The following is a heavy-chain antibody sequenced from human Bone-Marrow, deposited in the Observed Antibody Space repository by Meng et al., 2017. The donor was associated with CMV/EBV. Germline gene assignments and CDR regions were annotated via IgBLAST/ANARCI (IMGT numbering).Heavy chain of an antibody. J-gene: IGHJ4*02. V-gene: IGHV3-11*01. D-gene: IGHD3-3*01. CDR2: ISSSGSTI. CDR3: AKDVDFWSGYPIDY. CDR1: GFTFSDYY. Sequence: SCAASGFTFSDYYMSWIRQAPGKGLEWVSYISSSGSTIYYADSVKGRFTISRDNAKNSLYLQMNSLRAEDTAVYYCAKDVDFWSGYPIDYWGQGTLVTVSS.